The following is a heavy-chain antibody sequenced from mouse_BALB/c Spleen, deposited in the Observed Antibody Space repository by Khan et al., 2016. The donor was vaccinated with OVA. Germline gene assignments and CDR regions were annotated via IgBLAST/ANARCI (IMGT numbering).Heavy chain of an antibody. CDR1: GFSLSRYN. V-gene: IGHV2-6-4*01. CDR2: IWGGGGT. CDR3: ARAYYRYDGYYSMDY. J-gene: IGHJ4*01. Sequence: QVQLKESGPGLVTPSQSLSITCSVSGFSLSRYNIHWVRQPPGKGLEWLGIIWGGGGTDYNTTLKSRLSISKENSDSQAFLKMNSLQTDDTAMYYCARAYYRYDGYYSMDYWGQGTSVTVSS. D-gene: IGHD2-14*01.